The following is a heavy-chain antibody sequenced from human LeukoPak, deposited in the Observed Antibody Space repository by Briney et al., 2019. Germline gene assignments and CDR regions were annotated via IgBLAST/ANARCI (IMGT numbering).Heavy chain of an antibody. D-gene: IGHD5-12*01. CDR2: IYYSGST. CDR1: GGSISSGGYY. V-gene: IGHV4-31*03. J-gene: IGHJ5*02. Sequence: SETLSLTCTVSGGSISSGGYYWSWIRQHPGKGLEWTGYIYYSGSTNYNPSLKSRVTISVDTSKNQFSLKLSSVTAADTAVYYCARGQMVATSSWGQGTLVTVSS. CDR3: ARGQMVATSS.